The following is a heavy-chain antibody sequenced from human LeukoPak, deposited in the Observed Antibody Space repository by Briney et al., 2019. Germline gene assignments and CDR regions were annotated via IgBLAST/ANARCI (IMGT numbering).Heavy chain of an antibody. V-gene: IGHV4-31*03. CDR1: GGSISSGCYY. CDR3: ARYCSGGSCYPGVDY. CDR2: IYYSGST. Sequence: RPSETLSLTCTVSGGSISSGCYYWSWIRQHPGKGLEWIGYIYYSGSTYYNPSLKSRVTISVDTSKNQFSLKLSSVTAADTAVYYCARYCSGGSCYPGVDYWGQGTLVTVSS. J-gene: IGHJ4*02. D-gene: IGHD2-15*01.